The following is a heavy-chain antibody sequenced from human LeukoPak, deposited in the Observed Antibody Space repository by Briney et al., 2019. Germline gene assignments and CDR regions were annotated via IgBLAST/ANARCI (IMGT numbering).Heavy chain of an antibody. CDR1: GFTFSSYS. D-gene: IGHD4-17*01. J-gene: IGHJ4*02. CDR2: ISSSSSTI. V-gene: IGHV3-48*01. CDR3: AKGGADYGEYDY. Sequence: GGSLRLSCAASGFTFSSYSMNWVRQAPGKGLEWVSYISSSSSTIYYADSVKGRFTISRDNSKSTLYLQMNSLRAEDTAVYYCAKGGADYGEYDYWGQGTLVTVSS.